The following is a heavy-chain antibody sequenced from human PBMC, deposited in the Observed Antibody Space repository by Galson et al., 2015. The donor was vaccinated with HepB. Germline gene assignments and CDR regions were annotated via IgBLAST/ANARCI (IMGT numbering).Heavy chain of an antibody. CDR2: INSDGSST. J-gene: IGHJ6*02. Sequence: SLRLSCAASGFTFSSYWMHWVRQAPGKGLVWVSRINSDGSSTSYADSVKGRFTISRDNAKNTLYLQMNSLRAEDTAVYYCASRRDRYQLLSRGYYYYYYGMDVWGQGTTVTVSS. V-gene: IGHV3-74*01. D-gene: IGHD2-2*01. CDR3: ASRRDRYQLLSRGYYYYYYGMDV. CDR1: GFTFSSYW.